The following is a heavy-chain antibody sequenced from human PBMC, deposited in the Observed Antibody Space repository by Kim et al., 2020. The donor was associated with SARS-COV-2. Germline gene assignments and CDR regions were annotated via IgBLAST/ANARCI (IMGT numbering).Heavy chain of an antibody. CDR2: INHSGST. D-gene: IGHD6-6*01. CDR3: ARTPREGTQEVEYSSSPGFDY. CDR1: GGSFSGYY. V-gene: IGHV4-34*01. J-gene: IGHJ4*02. Sequence: SETLSLTCAVYGGSFSGYYWSWIRQPPGKGLEWIGEINHSGSTNYNPSLKSRVTISVDTSKNQFSLKLSSVTAADTAVYYCARTPREGTQEVEYSSSPGFDYWGQGTLVTVSS.